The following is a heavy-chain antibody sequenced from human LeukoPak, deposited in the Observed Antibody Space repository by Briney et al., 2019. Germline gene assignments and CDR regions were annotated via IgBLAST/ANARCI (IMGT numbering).Heavy chain of an antibody. CDR2: ISDSGGST. CDR1: GFPFSSYA. Sequence: PGGSLRLSCSASGFPFSSYAMHWVRQAPGKGLEYVSAISDSGGSTYYADSVKGRFTISRDNSKNTLYPQMSSLRAEDTAVYYCVKSPSDGLDVWGQGATVTVSS. J-gene: IGHJ6*02. CDR3: VKSPSDGLDV. V-gene: IGHV3-64D*09.